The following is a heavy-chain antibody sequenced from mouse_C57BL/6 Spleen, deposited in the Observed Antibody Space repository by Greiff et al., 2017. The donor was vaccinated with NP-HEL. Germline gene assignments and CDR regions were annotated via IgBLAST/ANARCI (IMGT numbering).Heavy chain of an antibody. CDR3: ARSGLGSGDY. CDR2: INPNNGGT. J-gene: IGHJ2*01. D-gene: IGHD4-1*01. CDR1: GYTFTDYY. Sequence: VQLQQSGPELVKPGASVKISCKASGYTFTDYYMNWVKQSHGKSLEWIGDINPNNGGTSYNQKFKGKATLTVDKSSSTAYMELRSLTSEDSAVYYCARSGLGSGDYWGQGTTLTVSS. V-gene: IGHV1-26*01.